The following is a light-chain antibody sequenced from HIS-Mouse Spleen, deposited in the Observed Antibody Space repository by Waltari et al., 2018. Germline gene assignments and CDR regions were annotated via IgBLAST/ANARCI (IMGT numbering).Light chain of an antibody. V-gene: IGKV2-28*01. CDR1: QSLLHSNGYNY. J-gene: IGKJ3*01. CDR3: MQALQTPFT. CDR2: LGS. Sequence: DIVMTQSPLSLPVTPGEPASISCRSSQSLLHSNGYNYFDWYLQKPGQSPQLLIYLGSNRAAGVPDRFSGSGSDTDFTLKISRVEAEDVGVYYCMQALQTPFTFGPGTKVDIK.